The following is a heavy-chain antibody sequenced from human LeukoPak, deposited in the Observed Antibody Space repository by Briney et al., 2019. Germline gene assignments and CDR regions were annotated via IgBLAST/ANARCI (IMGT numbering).Heavy chain of an antibody. V-gene: IGHV3-49*04. Sequence: GGSLRLSCTASGFTFGDYAMSWVRQAPGKGLEWVGFIRSKAYGGTTEYAASVKGRFTISRDDPKSIAYLQMNSLKTEDTAVYYCTRGTIFGVVPEFDYWGQGTLVTVSS. CDR1: GFTFGDYA. J-gene: IGHJ4*02. D-gene: IGHD3-3*01. CDR2: IRSKAYGGTT. CDR3: TRGTIFGVVPEFDY.